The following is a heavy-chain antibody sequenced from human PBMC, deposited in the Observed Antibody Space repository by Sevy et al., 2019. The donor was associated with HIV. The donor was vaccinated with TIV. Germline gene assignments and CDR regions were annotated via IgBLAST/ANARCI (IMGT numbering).Heavy chain of an antibody. V-gene: IGHV4-30-4*01. CDR3: ASKRGYTHSPFES. J-gene: IGHJ4*02. Sequence: SETLSLTCDVSGGSVSNGDYYWSWIRQPPGKGLEWFGYIYYSGSGYYNPFLKSRVTISVDTSKNQFSLKLKSVTAADTAIYYCASKRGYTHSPFESWGQGTLVTVSS. CDR2: IYYSGSG. D-gene: IGHD5-12*01. CDR1: GGSVSNGDYY.